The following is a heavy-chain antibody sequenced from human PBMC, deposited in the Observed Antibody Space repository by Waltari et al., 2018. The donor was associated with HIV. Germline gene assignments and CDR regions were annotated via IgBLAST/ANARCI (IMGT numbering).Heavy chain of an antibody. CDR2: ST. CDR3: ARDHYYGSGSYYNEFGDYYYYGMDV. V-gene: IGHV4-59*01. D-gene: IGHD3-10*01. Sequence: STNYNPSLKSRVTISVDTSKNQFSLKLSSVTAADTAVYYCARDHYYGSGSYYNEFGDYYYYGMDVWGQGTTVTVSS. J-gene: IGHJ6*02.